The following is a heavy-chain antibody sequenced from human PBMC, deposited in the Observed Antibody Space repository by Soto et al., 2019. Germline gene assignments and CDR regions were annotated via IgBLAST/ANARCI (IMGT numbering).Heavy chain of an antibody. J-gene: IGHJ6*02. CDR2: ISAYNGNT. CDR3: AGENGFGEPDA. V-gene: IGHV1-18*01. CDR1: GYSFTSYG. D-gene: IGHD3-10*01. Sequence: QVQLVQSGAEVKKPGASVKVSCKASGYSFTSYGISWVRQAPGQGLEWMGWISAYNGNTNYAQKLQGRVTMTTDTSRRKAYLERRSRRSEATAVYYGAGENGFGEPDAWGQGPRSPSP.